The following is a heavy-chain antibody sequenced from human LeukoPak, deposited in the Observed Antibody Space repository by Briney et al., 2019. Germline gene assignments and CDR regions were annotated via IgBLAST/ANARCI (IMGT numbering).Heavy chain of an antibody. Sequence: GESLKISCQTPGYDFYTKWIGWVRQMPGKGLEWMGIIYPLDSIIRYSPSFRGLVTISADRSINTAYLQWTSLKPSDTAIYYCARLAPEYADDLFDPWGQGTLVTVSS. CDR3: ARLAPEYADDLFDP. CDR1: GYDFYTKW. J-gene: IGHJ5*02. CDR2: IYPLDSII. V-gene: IGHV5-51*01. D-gene: IGHD2-8*01.